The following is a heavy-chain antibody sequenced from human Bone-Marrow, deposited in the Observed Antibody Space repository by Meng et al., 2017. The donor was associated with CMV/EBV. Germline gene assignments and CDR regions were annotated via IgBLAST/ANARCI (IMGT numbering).Heavy chain of an antibody. Sequence: GESLKISCAASGFTFSSFGMHWVRQAPGEGLEWVAFIRYDGSDKYYADSVKGRFTISRDNSKNTLYLQMNSLRAEDTAVYYCAKAGYCSGGSCYLPDDYWGQGTLVTVSS. CDR3: AKAGYCSGGSCYLPDDY. D-gene: IGHD2-15*01. V-gene: IGHV3-30*02. J-gene: IGHJ4*02. CDR2: IRYDGSDK. CDR1: GFTFSSFG.